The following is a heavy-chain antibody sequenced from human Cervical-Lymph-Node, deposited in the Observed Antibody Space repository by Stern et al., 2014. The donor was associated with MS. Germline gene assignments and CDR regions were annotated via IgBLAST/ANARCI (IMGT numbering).Heavy chain of an antibody. J-gene: IGHJ4*02. CDR1: GYTFTNYW. CDR3: ARLGVTGDPSYYFDY. V-gene: IGHV5-51*01. CDR2: IYPGDFET. D-gene: IGHD7-27*01. Sequence: EVQLVQSGAEVKKPGESLKISCKGSGYTFTNYWIGWVRQMPGKGLEWMGIIYPGDFETRYSPSFRGQVTISADKSISTASLQWSSLKASDTGIYYCARLGVTGDPSYYFDYWGQGTLVTVSS.